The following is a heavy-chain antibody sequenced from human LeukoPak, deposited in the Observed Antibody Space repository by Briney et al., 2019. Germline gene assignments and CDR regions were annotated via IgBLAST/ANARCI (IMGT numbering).Heavy chain of an antibody. D-gene: IGHD6-6*01. CDR1: GGSFSGYY. V-gene: IGHV4-34*01. CDR2: INHSGST. Sequence: SETLSLTCAVYGGSFSGYYWSWIRQPPGKGLEWIGEINHSGSTNYNPSLKSRVTISVDTSKNQFSLKLSSVTAADTAVYYCARNQRSSSSHFDYWGQGTLVTVSS. CDR3: ARNQRSSSSHFDY. J-gene: IGHJ4*02.